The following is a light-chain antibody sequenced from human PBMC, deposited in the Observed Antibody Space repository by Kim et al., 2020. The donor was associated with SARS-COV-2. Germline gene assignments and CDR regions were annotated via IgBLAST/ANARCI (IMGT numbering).Light chain of an antibody. CDR1: QSITTN. CDR2: DAS. CDR3: QQRCDWPLT. J-gene: IGKJ4*01. Sequence: SVSPGERATLSCRASQSITTNLAWYQQKPGQAPRLLIYDASTRATDIPARFSGSGSGTDFILTISSLEPEDFAVYYCQQRCDWPLTFGGGTKLEI. V-gene: IGKV3-11*01.